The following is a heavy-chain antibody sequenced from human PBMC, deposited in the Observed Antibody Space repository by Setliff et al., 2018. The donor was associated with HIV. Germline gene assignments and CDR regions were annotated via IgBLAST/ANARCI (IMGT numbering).Heavy chain of an antibody. Sequence: VASVKVSCKASGGTFSSYAISWVRQAPGQGLEWMGGIIPIFGTANYAQKFQGRVTITTDESTSTAYMELSSLRSEDTAVYYCARDGIPASYYYDSSGKPEAYNWFDPWGQGTLVTVSS. CDR3: ARDGIPASYYYDSSGKPEAYNWFDP. J-gene: IGHJ5*02. CDR2: IIPIFGTA. CDR1: GGTFSSYA. V-gene: IGHV1-69*05. D-gene: IGHD3-22*01.